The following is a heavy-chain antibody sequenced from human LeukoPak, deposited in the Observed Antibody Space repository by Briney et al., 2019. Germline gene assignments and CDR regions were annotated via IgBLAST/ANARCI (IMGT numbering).Heavy chain of an antibody. J-gene: IGHJ4*02. CDR3: AREAVAGTWVFDY. V-gene: IGHV1-2*02. D-gene: IGHD6-19*01. CDR2: INPNSGGT. CDR1: GYTFTGYY. Sequence: ASVKVSCKASGYTFTGYYMHWVRQAPGQGLEWMGWINPNSGGTNYARKFQGRVTMTRDTSISTAYMELSRLRSDDTAVYYCAREAVAGTWVFDYWGQGTLVTVSS.